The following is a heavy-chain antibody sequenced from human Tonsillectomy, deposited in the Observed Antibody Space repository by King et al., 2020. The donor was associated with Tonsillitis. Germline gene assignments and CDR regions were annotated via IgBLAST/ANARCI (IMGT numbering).Heavy chain of an antibody. D-gene: IGHD5-18*01. CDR1: GFTFGASA. J-gene: IGHJ3*02. CDR3: ARVGEGFIYGYSGAFHI. V-gene: IGHV3-49*03. Sequence: VQLVESGGGLAQPGRSLRLSCTASGFTFGASAMSWFRQAPGKGLEWVGFIGSEADGGTTQYAAFVNGRFTISSDDTKILAYLQMNSLNTEDTAVYCCARVGEGFIYGYSGAFHIWRKGTGVSV. CDR2: IGSEADGGTT.